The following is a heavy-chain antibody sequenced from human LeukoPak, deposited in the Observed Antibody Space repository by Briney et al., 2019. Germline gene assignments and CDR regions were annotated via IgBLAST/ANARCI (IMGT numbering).Heavy chain of an antibody. CDR1: GGSISSYY. V-gene: IGHV4-59*01. J-gene: IGHJ3*02. CDR3: AREGYCSGGSCLDAFDI. CDR2: IYYSGST. Sequence: SETLSLTCTVSGGSISSYYWSWIRQPPGKGLEWIVYIYYSGSTNYNPSLKSRVTISVDTSKNQFSLKLSSVTAADTAVYYCAREGYCSGGSCLDAFDIWGQGTMVTVSS. D-gene: IGHD2-15*01.